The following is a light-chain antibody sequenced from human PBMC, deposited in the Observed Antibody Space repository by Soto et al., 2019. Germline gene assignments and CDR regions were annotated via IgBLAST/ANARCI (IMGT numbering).Light chain of an antibody. V-gene: IGLV2-14*01. CDR1: SSDVGGYNY. CDR3: SSYTSSSTPL. J-gene: IGLJ2*01. Sequence: ALTQPASVSGSPGQSITISCTGTSSDVGGYNYVSWYQQHPGKAPKLMIYDVSNRPSGVSNRFSGSKSGNTASLTISGLQAEDEADYYCSSYTSSSTPLFGGGTKLTVL. CDR2: DVS.